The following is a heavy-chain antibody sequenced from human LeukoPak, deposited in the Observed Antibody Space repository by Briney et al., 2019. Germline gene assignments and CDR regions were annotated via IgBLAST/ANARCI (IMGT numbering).Heavy chain of an antibody. D-gene: IGHD2-2*01. CDR3: AKVGYCSSTSYPHESFPGGDFDY. Sequence: GGSLRLSCAASGFTFSSYAMSWVRQAPGKGLEWVSAISGSGGSTYYADSVKGRFTISRDNSKNTLYLQMDSLRAEDTAVYCCAKVGYCSSTSYPHESFPGGDFDYWGQGTLVTVSS. V-gene: IGHV3-23*01. CDR1: GFTFSSYA. CDR2: ISGSGGST. J-gene: IGHJ4*02.